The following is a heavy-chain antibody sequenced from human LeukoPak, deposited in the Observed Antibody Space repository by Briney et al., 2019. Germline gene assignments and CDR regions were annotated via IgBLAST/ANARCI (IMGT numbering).Heavy chain of an antibody. CDR2: ISGSGGST. D-gene: IGHD6-19*01. CDR1: GFTFSSYA. CDR3: AKHPLAAVAGQFDY. J-gene: IGHJ4*02. Sequence: GGSLRLSCAASGFTFSSYAMSWVRQAPGKGLEWVSAISGSGGSTYYADSVKGRFTVSRDNSKNTLYLQVNSLRAEDTAVYYCAKHPLAAVAGQFDYWGQGTLVTVSS. V-gene: IGHV3-23*01.